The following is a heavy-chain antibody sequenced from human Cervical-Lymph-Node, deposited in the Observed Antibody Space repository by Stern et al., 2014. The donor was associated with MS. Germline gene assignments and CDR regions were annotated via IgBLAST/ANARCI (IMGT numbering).Heavy chain of an antibody. J-gene: IGHJ5*02. V-gene: IGHV3-21*01. D-gene: IGHD6-13*01. Sequence: EVQLVESGGGLVKPGGSLRLSCAASGFTFSSYSMNWVRQAPGKGLEWVSSISSSSSYIYYADSVKGRFTISRDNAKNLLYLQMNSLRAEDTAVYYCARDHGQQQLNWFDPWGQGTLVTVSS. CDR2: ISSSSSYI. CDR3: ARDHGQQQLNWFDP. CDR1: GFTFSSYS.